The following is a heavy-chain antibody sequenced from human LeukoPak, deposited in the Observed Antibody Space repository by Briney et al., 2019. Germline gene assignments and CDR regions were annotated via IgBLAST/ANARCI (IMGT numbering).Heavy chain of an antibody. Sequence: PGGSLRLSCAASGFTFSSYAMHWVRQAPGKGLEWVAVISYDGSNKYYADSVKGRFTISRDNSKNTLYLQMNSLRAEDTAVYYCARDWGYDFWSGYYTGDAFDIWGQGTMVTVS. J-gene: IGHJ3*02. V-gene: IGHV3-30-3*01. CDR3: ARDWGYDFWSGYYTGDAFDI. CDR2: ISYDGSNK. CDR1: GFTFSSYA. D-gene: IGHD3-3*01.